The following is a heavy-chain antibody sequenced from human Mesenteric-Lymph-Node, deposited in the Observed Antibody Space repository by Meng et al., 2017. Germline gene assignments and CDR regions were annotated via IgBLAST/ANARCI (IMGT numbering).Heavy chain of an antibody. CDR1: GFTFSSYS. D-gene: IGHD3-10*01. J-gene: IGHJ6*02. Sequence: GESLKISCAASGFTFSSYSMNWVRQAPGKGLEWVSSISSSSSYIYYADSVKGRFTISRDNAKNSLYLQMNSLRAEDTAVYYCARDRGGLLWFGELPLTYGMDVWGQGTTVTVSS. CDR3: ARDRGGLLWFGELPLTYGMDV. V-gene: IGHV3-21*01. CDR2: ISSSSSYI.